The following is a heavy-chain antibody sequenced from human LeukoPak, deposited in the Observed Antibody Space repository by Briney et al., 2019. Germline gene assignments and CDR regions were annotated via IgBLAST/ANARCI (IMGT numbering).Heavy chain of an antibody. V-gene: IGHV3-33*08. CDR3: ARRATTMTTLDY. CDR1: GFTFSDAW. J-gene: IGHJ4*02. CDR2: IWYDGSDK. D-gene: IGHD4-17*01. Sequence: PGGSLRLSCAGSGFTFSDAWMSWIRQAPGKGLEWVAVIWYDGSDKYYADSVKGRFTISRDNSKNTLYMEMNSLRAEDTAVYYCARRATTMTTLDYWGQGTLVTVSS.